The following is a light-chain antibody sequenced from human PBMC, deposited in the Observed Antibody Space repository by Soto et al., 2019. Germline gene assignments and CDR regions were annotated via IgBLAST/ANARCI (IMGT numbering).Light chain of an antibody. Sequence: DIQMTPSPSSLSASVGDRVTITCRASQTIIRYLNWYQQKPGRAPNLLIYAASSLQSGVPSRFSGSGSGTELTLTISSLQPEDFATYYCQQSYSTLFTFGPGTKVEIK. J-gene: IGKJ3*01. CDR3: QQSYSTLFT. V-gene: IGKV1-39*01. CDR2: AAS. CDR1: QTIIRY.